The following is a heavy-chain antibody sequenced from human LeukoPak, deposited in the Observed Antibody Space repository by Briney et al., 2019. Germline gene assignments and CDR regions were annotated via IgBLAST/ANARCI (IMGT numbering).Heavy chain of an antibody. CDR3: AREPGSSSSGWYTDY. Sequence: PGGSLSLSCAASGFTFSSYSMNWVRPAPGKGLEWVSSISSSSSYIYYADSVKGRFTISRDNAKNSLYLQMNSLRAEDTAVYYCAREPGSSSSGWYTDYWGQGTLVTVSS. D-gene: IGHD6-19*01. V-gene: IGHV3-21*01. CDR1: GFTFSSYS. CDR2: ISSSSSYI. J-gene: IGHJ4*02.